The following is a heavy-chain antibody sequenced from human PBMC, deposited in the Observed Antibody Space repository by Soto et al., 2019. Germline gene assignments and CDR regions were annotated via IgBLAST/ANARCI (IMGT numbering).Heavy chain of an antibody. CDR3: ARGGGNFDQ. V-gene: IGHV3-7*04. J-gene: IGHJ4*02. D-gene: IGHD3-16*01. CDR1: GFTLRGYW. Sequence: EVQLVEAGGGLVQPGGSLTLTCVASGFTLRGYWMSWVRQAPGKGLEWVANIDKDGSDKRYLDSVRGRITISKDNVKNKLDLKKNSLRAEDTAVYYCARGGGNFDQWGQGTLVTVSS. CDR2: IDKDGSDK.